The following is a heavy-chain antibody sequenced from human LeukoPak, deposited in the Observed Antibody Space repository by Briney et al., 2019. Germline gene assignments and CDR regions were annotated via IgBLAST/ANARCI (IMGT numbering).Heavy chain of an antibody. J-gene: IGHJ6*02. CDR1: GFTFSIYA. D-gene: IGHD6-6*01. Sequence: GGSLRLSCAASGFTFSIYAMSWVRQAPGKGLEWVSAISGSGGSTYYADSVKGRFTISRDNSKNTLYLQMNSLRAEDTAVYYCAKGLIAARLYYYGMDVWGQGTTVTVSS. CDR2: ISGSGGST. V-gene: IGHV3-23*01. CDR3: AKGLIAARLYYYGMDV.